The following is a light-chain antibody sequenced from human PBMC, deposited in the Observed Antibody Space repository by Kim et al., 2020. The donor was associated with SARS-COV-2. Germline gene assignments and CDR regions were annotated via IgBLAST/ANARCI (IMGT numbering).Light chain of an antibody. CDR2: KAS. V-gene: IGKV1-5*03. CDR3: QQYNSYLRT. J-gene: IGKJ1*01. CDR1: QSISSW. Sequence: ASVGDRVTITCRASQSISSWLAWYQQKPGKAPKLLIYKASSLESGVPSRFSGSGSGTEFTLTISSLQPDGFATYYCQQYNSYLRTFGQGTKVDIK.